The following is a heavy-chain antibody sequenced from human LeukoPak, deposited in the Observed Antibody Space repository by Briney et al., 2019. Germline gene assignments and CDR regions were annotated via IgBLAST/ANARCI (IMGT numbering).Heavy chain of an antibody. CDR2: INPNSGGT. Sequence: ASVKVSCKAFGYTFTGYYMHWVRQAPGQGLEWMGWINPNSGGTNYAQKFQGGVTMTRDTSISTAYMELSRLRSDDTAVYYCARDGIAAAAPRDAFDIWGQGTMVTVSS. CDR3: ARDGIAAAAPRDAFDI. V-gene: IGHV1-2*02. CDR1: GYTFTGYY. D-gene: IGHD6-13*01. J-gene: IGHJ3*02.